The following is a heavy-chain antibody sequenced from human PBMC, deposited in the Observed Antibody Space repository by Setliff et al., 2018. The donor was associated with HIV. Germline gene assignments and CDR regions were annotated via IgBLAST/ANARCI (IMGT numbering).Heavy chain of an antibody. D-gene: IGHD3-9*01. J-gene: IGHJ6*02. CDR3: AAGGYHDILTGHSKGPHYYYGMDV. V-gene: IGHV1-58*01. CDR2: IVVGRGNT. Sequence: SVKVSCKASGFTFSNSAVHWVRQARGQRLEWIGWIVVGRGNTDYAQKFQERVTITRDKSTCTAYMELNGLRYEDTALYYCAAGGYHDILTGHSKGPHYYYGMDVWGQGTTVTVSS. CDR1: GFTFSNSA.